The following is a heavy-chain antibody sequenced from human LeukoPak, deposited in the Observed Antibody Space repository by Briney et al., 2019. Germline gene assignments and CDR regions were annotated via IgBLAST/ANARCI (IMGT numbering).Heavy chain of an antibody. CDR1: GFTFSSYE. D-gene: IGHD1-26*01. J-gene: IGHJ4*02. CDR3: ARDQYSGSLDY. CDR2: ISSSGSTI. Sequence: GGSLRLSCAASGFTFSSYEMNWVRQAPGKGLEWVSYISSSGSTIYYADSVKGRFTISRDNAKNSLYLQMNSLRAEDTAVYYCARDQYSGSLDYWGQGTLVTVSS. V-gene: IGHV3-48*03.